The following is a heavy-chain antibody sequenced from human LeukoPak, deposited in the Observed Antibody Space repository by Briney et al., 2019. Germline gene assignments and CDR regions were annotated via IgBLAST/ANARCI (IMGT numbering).Heavy chain of an antibody. CDR2: IRYDGSNK. Sequence: GGSLRLSCAASGFTFSSYGMHWVRQAPGKGLEWVAFIRYDGSNKYYADSVKGRFTISRDNSKNTLYLQMNGLRAEDTAVYYCAKDTPYSYGPRKPAYYMDVWGKGTTVTVSS. CDR3: AKDTPYSYGPRKPAYYMDV. J-gene: IGHJ6*03. CDR1: GFTFSSYG. V-gene: IGHV3-30*02. D-gene: IGHD5-18*01.